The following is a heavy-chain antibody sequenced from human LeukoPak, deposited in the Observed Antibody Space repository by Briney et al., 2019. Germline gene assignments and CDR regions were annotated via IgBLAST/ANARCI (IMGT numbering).Heavy chain of an antibody. D-gene: IGHD1-26*01. Sequence: GASVKVSCKASGYTFTGYYMHWVRQAPGQGLEWMGWISAYNGNTNYAQKLQGRVTMTTDTSTSTAYMELRSLRSDDTAVYYCARDGGPGFIVGATVWFDPWGQGTLVTVSS. CDR1: GYTFTGYY. V-gene: IGHV1-18*04. J-gene: IGHJ5*02. CDR2: ISAYNGNT. CDR3: ARDGGPGFIVGATVWFDP.